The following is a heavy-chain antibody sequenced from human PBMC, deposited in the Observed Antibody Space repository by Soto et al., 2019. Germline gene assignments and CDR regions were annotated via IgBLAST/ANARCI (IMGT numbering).Heavy chain of an antibody. J-gene: IGHJ6*03. Sequence: QVQLVQSGAEVKKPGASVKVSCKASGYTLTSYDINWVRQATGQGLEWMGWMNHNSGNTGHAQKFQGRVTMTRNTSISTAYMELSSLRSEDTAVDYCARGYGSGRYYYYYMDVWGKGTTVTFSS. D-gene: IGHD3-10*01. CDR3: ARGYGSGRYYYYYMDV. V-gene: IGHV1-8*01. CDR1: GYTLTSYD. CDR2: MNHNSGNT.